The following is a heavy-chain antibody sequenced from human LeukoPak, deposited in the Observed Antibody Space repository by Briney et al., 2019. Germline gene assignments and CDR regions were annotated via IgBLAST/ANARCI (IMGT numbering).Heavy chain of an antibody. V-gene: IGHV3-21*01. CDR2: ISSSSRFI. CDR1: GFTFNSYS. D-gene: IGHD2-21*02. Sequence: GGSLRLSCAASGFTFNSYSMNWFRQAPGKGLEWVSSISSSSRFIYYADSVKGRFTISRDNAKNSLYLQMTSLRAADTAVYYCASELAHCVGDCLKNWGQGTLVTVSS. J-gene: IGHJ4*02. CDR3: ASELAHCVGDCLKN.